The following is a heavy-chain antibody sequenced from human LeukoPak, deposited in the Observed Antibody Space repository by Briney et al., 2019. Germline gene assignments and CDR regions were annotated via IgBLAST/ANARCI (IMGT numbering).Heavy chain of an antibody. Sequence: GSSVKVSCKASGGTLSSYAISWVRQAPGQGLEWMGRIIPILGIANYAQKFQGRVTITADKSTSTAYMELSSLRSEDTAVYYCATSIVVVTAIRDYFDYWGQGTLVTVSS. CDR2: IIPILGIA. CDR1: GGTLSSYA. CDR3: ATSIVVVTAIRDYFDY. V-gene: IGHV1-69*04. D-gene: IGHD2-21*02. J-gene: IGHJ4*02.